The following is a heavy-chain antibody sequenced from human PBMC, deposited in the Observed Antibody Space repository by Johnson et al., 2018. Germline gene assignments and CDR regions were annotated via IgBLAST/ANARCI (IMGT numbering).Heavy chain of an antibody. D-gene: IGHD3-3*01. V-gene: IGHV3-21*01. CDR3: ASDSTVLEPIYFDH. J-gene: IGHJ4*02. CDR1: GFTLSTYS. Sequence: VQLVESGGGLVKPGGSLRLSCAASGFTLSTYSMYWVRQAPGKGLEWVSSISSSSSGIYYVDSVQGRSTISRDNARGSLYRQMDSRRAEDTAVYFCASDSTVLEPIYFDHWGQGTLVIVSS. CDR2: ISSSSSGI.